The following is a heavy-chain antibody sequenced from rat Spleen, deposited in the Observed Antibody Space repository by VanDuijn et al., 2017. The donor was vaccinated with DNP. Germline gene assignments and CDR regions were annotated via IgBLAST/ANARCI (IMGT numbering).Heavy chain of an antibody. D-gene: IGHD5-1*01. Sequence: QVQLKESGPGLVQPSQTLSLACTVSGFSLTSHHVHWVRQPSGKGLEWMGIIGTGGTTEYNPILKSRLSISRDTSKSQVFLRMNSLQSEDTAMYFCARWDFYSFAYWGQGTLVTVSS. V-gene: IGHV2-43*01. J-gene: IGHJ3*01. CDR3: ARWDFYSFAY. CDR2: IGTGGTT. CDR1: GFSLTSHH.